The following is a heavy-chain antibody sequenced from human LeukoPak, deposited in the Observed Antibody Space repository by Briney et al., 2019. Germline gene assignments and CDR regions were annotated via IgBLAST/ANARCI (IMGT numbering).Heavy chain of an antibody. CDR3: ARDVEKRLVLGRFDP. J-gene: IGHJ5*02. Sequence: SGGSLRLSCAASGFTFSDHYMSWIRQAPGKGLEWISYISSSGSSIYYADSVKGGFTSSRDNAKNSVYLQMNSLRDEDTAVYYCARDVEKRLVLGRFDPWGQGSLVTVSS. CDR2: ISSSGSSI. V-gene: IGHV3-11*01. D-gene: IGHD6-25*01. CDR1: GFTFSDHY.